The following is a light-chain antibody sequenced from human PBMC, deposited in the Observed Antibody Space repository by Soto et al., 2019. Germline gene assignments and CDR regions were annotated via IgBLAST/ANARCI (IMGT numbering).Light chain of an antibody. CDR3: QMSYSRSTSA. V-gene: IGKV1-39*01. CDR2: GAS. CDR1: QSINKN. Sequence: DMQMTQSPSSLSASVGDRVTITCRASQSINKNLNWFQQKPGKAPKLLIYGASNFPSGVPSRFSGSGSGTDFTLTISSLQPEDFATYFCQMSYSRSTSAFGPRTKVDIK. J-gene: IGKJ3*01.